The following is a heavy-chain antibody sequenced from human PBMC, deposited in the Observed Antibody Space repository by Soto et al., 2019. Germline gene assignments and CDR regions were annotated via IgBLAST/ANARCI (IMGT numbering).Heavy chain of an antibody. CDR1: GDSISGNC. J-gene: IGHJ6*02. CDR3: ARFREVIDHFYQYHGLDV. CDR2: IDHRGTT. V-gene: IGHV4-4*02. Sequence: PXATLSLTCAVSGDSISGNCWTWVRRPPGKGLEWIGEIDHRGTTNYNPSLESRVTISVDKSKNQFSLRLSSVTAADTAVYYCARFREVIDHFYQYHGLDVWGQGTTVTVSS. D-gene: IGHD2-21*01.